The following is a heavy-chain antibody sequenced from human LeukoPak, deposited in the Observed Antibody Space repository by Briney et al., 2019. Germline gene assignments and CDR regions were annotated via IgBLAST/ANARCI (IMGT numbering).Heavy chain of an antibody. V-gene: IGHV3-23*01. J-gene: IGHJ3*02. D-gene: IGHD5-18*01. CDR3: ARSTWIQLWTDAFDI. Sequence: PGGSLRLSCAASGFTFSSYAMSWVRQAPGKGLEWVSAISGSGGSTYYADSVKGRFTISRDNAKNSLYLQMNSLRAEDTAVYYCARSTWIQLWTDAFDIWGQGTMVTVSS. CDR1: GFTFSSYA. CDR2: ISGSGGST.